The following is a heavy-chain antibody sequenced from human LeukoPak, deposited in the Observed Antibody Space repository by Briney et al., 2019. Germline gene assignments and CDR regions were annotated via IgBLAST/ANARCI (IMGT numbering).Heavy chain of an antibody. CDR1: GFTFSSYA. J-gene: IGHJ4*02. CDR2: ISGSGGST. CDR3: AKAYGSGSRPFPFDY. V-gene: IGHV3-23*01. Sequence: QPAGSLRLSCAASGFTFSSYAMSWVRQAPGQGLEWVSAISGSGGSTYYADSVKGRFTISRDNSKNTLYLQMNSLRAEDTAVYYCAKAYGSGSRPFPFDYWGQGTLVTVSS. D-gene: IGHD3-10*01.